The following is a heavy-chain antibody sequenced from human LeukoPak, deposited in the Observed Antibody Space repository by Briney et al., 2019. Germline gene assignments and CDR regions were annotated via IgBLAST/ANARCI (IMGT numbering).Heavy chain of an antibody. J-gene: IGHJ4*02. D-gene: IGHD6-13*01. CDR3: ARDPSSPIEV. CDR1: GFTFSSYS. CDR2: ISSSSGYI. V-gene: IGHV3-21*01. Sequence: GGSLRLSCAASGFTFSSYSMNWVRQAPGKGLEWVSSISSSSGYIYYADSVKGRFTISRDNAKNSLYLQMNSLRAEDTAVYYCARDPSSPIEVWGQGTLVTVSS.